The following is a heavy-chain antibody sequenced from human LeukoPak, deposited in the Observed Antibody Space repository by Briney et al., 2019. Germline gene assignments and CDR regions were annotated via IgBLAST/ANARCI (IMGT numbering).Heavy chain of an antibody. D-gene: IGHD3-22*01. V-gene: IGHV3-23*01. Sequence: PGRSLRLSCAASAFTFSTYAMSWVSQAPRKGLEWVSAISGSGGSTYYADSVKGRFTISRDNSKNTLYLQMNSLRAEDTAVYYCASRKTYYYDSWGQGTLVTVAS. CDR3: ASRKTYYYDS. J-gene: IGHJ4*02. CDR1: AFTFSTYA. CDR2: ISGSGGST.